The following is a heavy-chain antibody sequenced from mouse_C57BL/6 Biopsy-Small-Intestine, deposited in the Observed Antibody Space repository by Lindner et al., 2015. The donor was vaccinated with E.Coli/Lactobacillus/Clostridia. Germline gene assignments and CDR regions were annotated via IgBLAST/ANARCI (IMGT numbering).Heavy chain of an antibody. CDR1: GYAFSTSW. Sequence: VQLQESGPELVKPGASVKISCEASGYAFSTSWMHWVKQRPGKGLEWIGRIYPGDGDTDSNGKFKVKATLTADKSSSSAYMQLSSLTSEDSAVYFCARDLHYSGSGRGAMDYWGQGTSVTVSS. V-gene: IGHV1-82*01. J-gene: IGHJ4*01. D-gene: IGHD1-1*01. CDR3: ARDLHYSGSGRGAMDY. CDR2: IYPGDGDT.